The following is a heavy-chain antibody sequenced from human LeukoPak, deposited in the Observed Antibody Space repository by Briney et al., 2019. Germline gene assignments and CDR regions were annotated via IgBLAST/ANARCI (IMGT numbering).Heavy chain of an antibody. D-gene: IGHD5-24*01. CDR2: ISGSGGTT. V-gene: IGHV3-23*01. J-gene: IGHJ4*02. CDR3: AKDRRPLAGDGYIYFDY. CDR1: GFTFSGYA. Sequence: GGSLRLSCAASGFTFSGYAMSWVRQAPGKGLEWVSAISGSGGTTYYADSVKGRFTISRDNSKNTLYLQMNSLRAEDTAVYYCAKDRRPLAGDGYIYFDYWGQGTLVTVSS.